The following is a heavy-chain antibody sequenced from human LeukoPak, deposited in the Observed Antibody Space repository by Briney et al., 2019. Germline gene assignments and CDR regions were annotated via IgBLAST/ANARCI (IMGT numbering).Heavy chain of an antibody. CDR2: IRNDGSKK. CDR1: GFTFSDYG. J-gene: IGHJ4*02. CDR3: AKGSGRSAYGLDY. Sequence: PGGSLRLSCVAAGFTFSDYGMHWVRQAPGKGLEWVAFIRNDGSKKYYVDSVKGRFTISRDDSKNTVYLQMYSLRPDDTAVYYCAKGSGRSAYGLDYWGQGTLVTVFS. D-gene: IGHD3-10*01. V-gene: IGHV3-30*02.